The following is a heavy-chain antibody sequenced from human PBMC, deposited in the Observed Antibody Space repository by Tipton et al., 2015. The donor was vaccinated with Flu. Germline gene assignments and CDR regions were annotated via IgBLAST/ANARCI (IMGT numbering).Heavy chain of an antibody. CDR1: GFTIDHNY. V-gene: IGHV4-38-2*01. CDR3: ARRDYSNYVSEPKNWFDS. D-gene: IGHD4-11*01. CDR2: VHRSGVS. Sequence: LRLSCAASGFTIDHNYMGWVRQAPGKGLEWIGNVHRSGVSYSNPSLKSRVTMSVDTSKINFSLRLTSVTAADTAVYYCARRDYSNYVSEPKNWFDSWGQGILVTVSS. J-gene: IGHJ5*01.